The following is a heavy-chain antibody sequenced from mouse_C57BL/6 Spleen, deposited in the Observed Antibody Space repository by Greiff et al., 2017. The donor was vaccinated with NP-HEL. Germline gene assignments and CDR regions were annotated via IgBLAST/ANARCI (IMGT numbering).Heavy chain of an antibody. Sequence: QVQLQQSGAELVRPGTSVKLSCKASGYTFTSYWMHWVKQRPGQGLEWIGVIDPSDSYTNYNQKFKGKATLTVDTSSSTAYMQLSSLTSEDSAVYYCARTLGHSWFAYWGQGTLVTVSA. CDR3: ARTLGHSWFAY. J-gene: IGHJ3*01. CDR2: IDPSDSYT. D-gene: IGHD4-1*01. CDR1: GYTFTSYW. V-gene: IGHV1-59*01.